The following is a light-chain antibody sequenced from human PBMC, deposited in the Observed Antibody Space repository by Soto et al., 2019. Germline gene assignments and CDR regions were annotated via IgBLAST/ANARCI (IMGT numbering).Light chain of an antibody. J-gene: IGKJ3*01. CDR1: QSVSSN. CDR2: GAS. CDR3: QQYNNWRPQIT. Sequence: EIVMTQSPATLSVSPGERATLSCRASQSVSSNLAWYQQKPGQAPRLLIYGASTRATGIPARFSGSGSGTEFTLTISSLQSEDFAVCYCQQYNNWRPQITFGPGTKVDIK. V-gene: IGKV3-15*01.